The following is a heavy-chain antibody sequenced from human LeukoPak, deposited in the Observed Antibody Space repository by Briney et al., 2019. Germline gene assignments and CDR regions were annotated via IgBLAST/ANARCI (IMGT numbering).Heavy chain of an antibody. CDR2: ISYSGST. CDR1: GGSISSYY. CDR3: ARGVDFWSGYPFDY. Sequence: PSETLSLTCTVSGGSISSYYWSWIRQPPGKGLEWIGYISYSGSTNYNPSLKSRVTISVDTSKTQFSLRLTSVTAADTAVYFCARGVDFWSGYPFDYWGQGTLVTVSS. V-gene: IGHV4-59*01. J-gene: IGHJ4*02. D-gene: IGHD3-3*01.